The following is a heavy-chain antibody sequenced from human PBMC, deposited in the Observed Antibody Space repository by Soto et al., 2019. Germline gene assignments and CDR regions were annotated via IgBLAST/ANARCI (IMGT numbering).Heavy chain of an antibody. J-gene: IGHJ6*02. Sequence: SVKVSCKASGGTFSTYTIIWVRQAPGQGLEWMGRIIPMLDITNTAQSFQGRVMITADKSTSTAYLELSALRSEDTAVYYCARGCELVRDFWSGYPTNYGMDVWGQGTTVTVSS. V-gene: IGHV1-69*02. CDR3: ARGCELVRDFWSGYPTNYGMDV. D-gene: IGHD3-3*01. CDR2: IIPMLDIT. CDR1: GGTFSTYT.